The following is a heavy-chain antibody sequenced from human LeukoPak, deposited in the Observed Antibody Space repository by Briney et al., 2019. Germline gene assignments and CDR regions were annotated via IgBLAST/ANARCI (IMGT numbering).Heavy chain of an antibody. V-gene: IGHV1-2*02. D-gene: IGHD5-12*01. Sequence: GASVKVSCKASGYTFTSYYIHWVRQAPGQGLEWMAWINPNSGGTDYAHKFQGRVTMTRDTSISTAYMELSRLRSDDTAVYYCTRGARGGGYEAFDFWGQGTLVTVSS. CDR3: TRGARGGGYEAFDF. CDR2: INPNSGGT. J-gene: IGHJ4*02. CDR1: GYTFTSYY.